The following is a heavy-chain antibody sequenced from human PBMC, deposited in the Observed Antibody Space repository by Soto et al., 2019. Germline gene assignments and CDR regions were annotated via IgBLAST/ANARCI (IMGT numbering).Heavy chain of an antibody. CDR2: FDPEDGET. Sequence: ASVKVSCKVSGYTLTELSMHWVRQAPGKGLEWMGGFDPEDGETIYAQKFQGRVTMTEDTSTDTAYMELSSLRSEDTAVYYCARSKGSGSYNYYGMDVWGQGTTVTVSS. V-gene: IGHV1-24*01. J-gene: IGHJ6*02. CDR3: ARSKGSGSYNYYGMDV. CDR1: GYTLTELS. D-gene: IGHD1-26*01.